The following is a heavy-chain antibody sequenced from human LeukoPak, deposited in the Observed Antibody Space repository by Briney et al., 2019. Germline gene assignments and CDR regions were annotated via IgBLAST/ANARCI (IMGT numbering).Heavy chain of an antibody. V-gene: IGHV1-18*04. CDR3: ARDEAWKYQLPALDY. Sequence: EASVKVSCKASGYTFTGYYMHWVRQAPGQGLEWMGWINPNNGNTNYAQKLQGRVTMTTDTSTSTAYMELRSLRSDDTAVYYCARDEAWKYQLPALDYWGQGTLVTVSS. CDR2: INPNNGNT. J-gene: IGHJ4*02. CDR1: GYTFTGYY. D-gene: IGHD2-2*01.